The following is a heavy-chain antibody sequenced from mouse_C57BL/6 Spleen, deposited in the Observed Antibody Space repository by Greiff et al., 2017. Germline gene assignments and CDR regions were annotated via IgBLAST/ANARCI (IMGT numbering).Heavy chain of an antibody. Sequence: QVQLQQSGPELMKPGASVKISCKASGYAFSGSWMDWVKQRPGHGLEWIGRIFPGGGGTNYNGKFKGKATLTADTSSSTAYMQLSSLTTEDSAVXYCARGYYRVGFAYWGQGTLVTVSA. CDR2: IFPGGGGT. CDR3: ARGYYRVGFAY. V-gene: IGHV1-82*01. J-gene: IGHJ3*01. CDR1: GYAFSGSW. D-gene: IGHD2-3*01.